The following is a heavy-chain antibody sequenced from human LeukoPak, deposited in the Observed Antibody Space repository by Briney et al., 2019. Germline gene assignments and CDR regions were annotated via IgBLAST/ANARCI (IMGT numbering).Heavy chain of an antibody. CDR3: ARDSGTSGEVKFDP. Sequence: GGSLRLSCAASEFTFRNYWMSWVRQVPGKGPEWVANIRQDGNEFYYVDSVKGRFTISRDNAKNSLYLQMNSLRVEDTAVYYCARDSGTSGEVKFDPWGQGALVTVSS. V-gene: IGHV3-7*01. D-gene: IGHD3-10*01. CDR1: EFTFRNYW. J-gene: IGHJ5*02. CDR2: IRQDGNEF.